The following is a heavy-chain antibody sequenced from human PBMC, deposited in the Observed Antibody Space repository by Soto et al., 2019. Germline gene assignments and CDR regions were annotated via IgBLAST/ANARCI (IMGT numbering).Heavy chain of an antibody. V-gene: IGHV1-69*01. J-gene: IGHJ5*02. D-gene: IGHD2-15*01. CDR2: IIPIFGTA. CDR3: ARGGDIYCSGGSCYSPFSWFDP. CDR1: GGTFSSYA. Sequence: QVQLVQSGAEVKKPGSSVKVSCKASGGTFSSYAISWVRQAPGQGLEWMGGIIPIFGTANYAQKFQGRVTITADESTSTAYMELRSLRSEDTAVYYCARGGDIYCSGGSCYSPFSWFDPWGQGTLVTVSS.